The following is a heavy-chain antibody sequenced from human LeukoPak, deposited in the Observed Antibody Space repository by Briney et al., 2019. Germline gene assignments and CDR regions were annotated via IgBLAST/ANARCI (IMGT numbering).Heavy chain of an antibody. CDR2: IRYDGSNK. V-gene: IGHV3-30*02. J-gene: IGHJ4*02. CDR3: AKDRPTLTAMGTYYFDY. Sequence: GGSLRLSCAASGFTFSSYGMHWVRQAPGKGLEWVAFIRYDGSNKYYADSVKGRFTISRDNSKNTLYLQMNSLRAEDTAVYYCAKDRPTLTAMGTYYFDYWGQGTLVTVSS. D-gene: IGHD5-18*01. CDR1: GFTFSSYG.